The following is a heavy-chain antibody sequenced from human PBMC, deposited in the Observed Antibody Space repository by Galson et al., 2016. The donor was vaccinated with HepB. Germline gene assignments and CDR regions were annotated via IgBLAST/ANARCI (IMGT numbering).Heavy chain of an antibody. Sequence: SETLSLTCAVYGASFGDYYWSWIRQTTAKGLEWIGEINLRGDTKYNPSLKSRVTISLDRSKNQFSLNLRSVNAADTALYHCAGTRKNDYGSGSYGYNYGMEVWGQGTTVTVSS. CDR1: GASFGDYY. CDR2: INLRGDT. D-gene: IGHD3-10*01. J-gene: IGHJ6*02. V-gene: IGHV4-34*01. CDR3: AGTRKNDYGSGSYGYNYGMEV.